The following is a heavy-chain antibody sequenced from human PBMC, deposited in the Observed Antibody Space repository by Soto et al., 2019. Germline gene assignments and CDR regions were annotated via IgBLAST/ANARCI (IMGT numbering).Heavy chain of an antibody. CDR3: ARARGIAAAGTRSEGWFDP. Sequence: SQTLSLTCAISGDSVSSSSAAWNWIRQSPSRGLEWLGRTYYRSKWYNDYAVSVKSRITINPDTSKNQFSLQLNSVTPEDTAVYYCARARGIAAAGTRSEGWFDPWGQGTLVTVSS. CDR2: TYYRSKWYN. V-gene: IGHV6-1*01. D-gene: IGHD6-13*01. CDR1: GDSVSSSSAA. J-gene: IGHJ5*02.